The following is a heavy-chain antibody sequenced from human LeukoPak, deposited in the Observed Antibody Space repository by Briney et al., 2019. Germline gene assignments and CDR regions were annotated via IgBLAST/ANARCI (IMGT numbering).Heavy chain of an antibody. J-gene: IGHJ4*02. CDR2: INPNSGGT. D-gene: IGHD4-17*01. Sequence: AAVNVSCKAAAYFFAGYYMHWVRRPPGQGREWLGWINPNSGGTNYAQKFQGRVTMTRDTSISTACMELRRLRSDDRAVYYCARDVHGDFVPDFDYWGQGTLVTVSS. CDR1: AYFFAGYY. CDR3: ARDVHGDFVPDFDY. V-gene: IGHV1-2*02.